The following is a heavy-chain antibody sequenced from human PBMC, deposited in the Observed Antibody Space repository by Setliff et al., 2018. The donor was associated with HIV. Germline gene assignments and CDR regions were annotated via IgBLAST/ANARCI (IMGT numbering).Heavy chain of an antibody. V-gene: IGHV3-23*01. D-gene: IGHD5-18*01. CDR3: ARELPDAAMVTTAFDI. CDR1: GFSFSSYA. Sequence: GGSLRLSCAASGFSFSSYAMSWLRQAPGQGLEWVSAYSYTGDYTYYADSVKGRFTISRDNSKNTLFLQMNSLRAEDTAVYYCARELPDAAMVTTAFDIWGQGTMVTVS. J-gene: IGHJ3*02. CDR2: YSYTGDYT.